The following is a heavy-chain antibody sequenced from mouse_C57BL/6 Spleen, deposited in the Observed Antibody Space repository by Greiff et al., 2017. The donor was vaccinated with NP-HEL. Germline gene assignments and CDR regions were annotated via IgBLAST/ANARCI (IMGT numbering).Heavy chain of an antibody. CDR2: ISSGSSTI. V-gene: IGHV5-17*01. CDR1: GFTFSDYG. D-gene: IGHD1-1*01. CDR3: ARLNYYGSSSGAMDY. Sequence: EVQLVESGGGLVKPGGSLKLSCAASGFTFSDYGMHWVRQAPEKGLEWVAYISSGSSTIYYADPVKGRFTISRDNAKNTLFLQMTSLRSEDTAMYYCARLNYYGSSSGAMDYWGQGTSVTVSS. J-gene: IGHJ4*01.